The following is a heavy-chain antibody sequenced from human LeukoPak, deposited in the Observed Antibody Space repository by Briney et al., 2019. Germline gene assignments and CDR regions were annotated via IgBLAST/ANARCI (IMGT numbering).Heavy chain of an antibody. CDR1: GHTRTDVT. Sequence: ASVKVSCKLSGHTRTDVTMHAVRQAPGKGLEWMGGFDPGNGEIIYAQKFQGRVTMTEDASTDTAYMELSSLKSEDTAVYYCAAGGLYDLLPYWGQGTLVTVSS. CDR2: FDPGNGEI. J-gene: IGHJ4*02. V-gene: IGHV1-24*01. D-gene: IGHD3-3*01. CDR3: AAGGLYDLLPY.